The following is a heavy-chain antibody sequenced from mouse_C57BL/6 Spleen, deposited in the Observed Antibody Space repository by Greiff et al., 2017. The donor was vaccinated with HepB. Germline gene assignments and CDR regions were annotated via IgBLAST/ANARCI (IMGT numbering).Heavy chain of an antibody. CDR2: IDPETGCT. J-gene: IGHJ2*01. V-gene: IGHV1-15*01. CDR1: GYTFTDYE. Sequence: QVQLKESGAELVRPGASVTLSCKASGYTFTDYEMHWVKQTPVHGLEWIGAIDPETGCTAYNQKFKGKAILTADKSSSTAYMELRSLTSEDSAVYYCTSLYYGSFDYWGQGTTLTVSS. CDR3: TSLYYGSFDY. D-gene: IGHD1-1*01.